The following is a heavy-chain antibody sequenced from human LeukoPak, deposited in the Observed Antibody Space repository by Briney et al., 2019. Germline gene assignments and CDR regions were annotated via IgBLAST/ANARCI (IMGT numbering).Heavy chain of an antibody. J-gene: IGHJ4*02. V-gene: IGHV4-34*01. CDR1: GGSFSGYY. D-gene: IGHD2-2*01. CDR3: ARGEIVVVPAAHGGFDY. Sequence: SETLSLTCAVYGGSFSGYYWSWIRQPPGKGLEWIGEINHSGSTNYNPSLKSRVTISVDTSKNQLSLKLSSVTAADTAVYYCARGEIVVVPAAHGGFDYWGQGTLVTVSS. CDR2: INHSGST.